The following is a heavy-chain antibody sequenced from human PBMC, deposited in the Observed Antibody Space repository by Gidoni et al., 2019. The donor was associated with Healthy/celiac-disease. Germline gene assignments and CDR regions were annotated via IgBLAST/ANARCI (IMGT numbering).Heavy chain of an antibody. Sequence: QVQLVQSGAEVKKPGSSVKVSCKASGGTFSSYAISWVRQAPGQGLEWMGGIIPIFGTANYAQKFQGRVTITADESTSTAYMELSSLRSEDTAVYYCARDRSGYYGSGSGTFDYWGQGTLVTVSS. D-gene: IGHD3-10*01. CDR2: IIPIFGTA. CDR1: GGTFSSYA. V-gene: IGHV1-69*01. CDR3: ARDRSGYYGSGSGTFDY. J-gene: IGHJ4*02.